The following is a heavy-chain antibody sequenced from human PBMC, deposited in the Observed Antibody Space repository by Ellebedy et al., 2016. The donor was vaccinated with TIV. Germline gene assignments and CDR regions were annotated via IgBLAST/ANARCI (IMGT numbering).Heavy chain of an antibody. V-gene: IGHV4-61*01. D-gene: IGHD3-10*01. CDR1: GGSVSSGSYY. Sequence: SETLSLTXTVSGGSVSSGSYYWSWIRQPPGKGLEWIGYIYYSGSSYYNPSLKSRVIISVDTSKNQFSLKLSSVTAADTAVYYCARDRRGVASGHGMDVWGQGTTVTVSS. J-gene: IGHJ6*02. CDR2: IYYSGSS. CDR3: ARDRRGVASGHGMDV.